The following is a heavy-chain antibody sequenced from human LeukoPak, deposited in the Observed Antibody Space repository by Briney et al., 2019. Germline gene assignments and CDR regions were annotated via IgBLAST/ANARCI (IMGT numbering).Heavy chain of an antibody. V-gene: IGHV1-18*01. CDR2: ISAYNGNT. Sequence: GASVKVSCKASGYTFTSYGISWLRQAPGQALEGMGWISAYNGNTNYAQKLQGRVTMTTDTSTSTAYMELRSLRSDDTAVYYCARDLGPYCSGGSCYEVDYWGQGTLVTVSS. CDR3: ARDLGPYCSGGSCYEVDY. D-gene: IGHD2-15*01. CDR1: GYTFTSYG. J-gene: IGHJ4*02.